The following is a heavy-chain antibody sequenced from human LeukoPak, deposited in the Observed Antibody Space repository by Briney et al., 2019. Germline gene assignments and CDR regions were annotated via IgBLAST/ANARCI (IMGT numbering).Heavy chain of an antibody. CDR1: GGSFSGYY. V-gene: IGHV4-34*01. Sequence: PSETLSLTCGVYGGSFSGYYWSWIRQSPGMGLDWIAEINHSGTTNYNPSFKSRVTTSLDTSKNQFSLKLTSVTAADTAVYYCASSRSYYESSGWSYGMDVWGQGTTVTVSS. J-gene: IGHJ6*02. CDR3: ASSRSYYESSGWSYGMDV. CDR2: INHSGTT. D-gene: IGHD3-22*01.